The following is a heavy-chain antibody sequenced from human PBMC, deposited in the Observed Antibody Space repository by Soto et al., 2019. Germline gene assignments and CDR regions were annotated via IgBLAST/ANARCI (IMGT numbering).Heavy chain of an antibody. D-gene: IGHD6-19*01. J-gene: IGHJ4*02. CDR3: AKADGEQWLLPHLDK. CDR1: GFNFKKFA. CDR2: ISCCGGST. Sequence: HPGGSLSLSCLASGFNFKKFAMSWVRQAPGEGLEWVSGISCCGGSTSYADSVKGRFSIARDDSTNTLSLQMNNLRVEDTAQYYCAKADGEQWLLPHLDKWGQGTLVTVSS. V-gene: IGHV3-23*01.